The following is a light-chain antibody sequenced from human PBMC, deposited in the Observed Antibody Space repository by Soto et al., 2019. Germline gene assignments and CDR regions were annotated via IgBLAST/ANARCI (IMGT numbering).Light chain of an antibody. V-gene: IGKV3-20*01. CDR1: QSISGNY. CDR3: QQYGSSGT. J-gene: IGKJ1*01. Sequence: EIVLKMSLGALSLSPGERATLSCRASQSISGNYLAWYQQKPGQAPRLLIYGASNRATGIPERFSGSGSGTDFTLTIGRLEPQDSAMYYCQQYGSSGTFGQVTKVAIK. CDR2: GAS.